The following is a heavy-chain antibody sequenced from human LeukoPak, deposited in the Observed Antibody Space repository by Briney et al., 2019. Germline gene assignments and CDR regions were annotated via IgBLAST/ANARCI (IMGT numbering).Heavy chain of an antibody. V-gene: IGHV1-46*01. Sequence: GASVKVSCKASGYTFIHYYMHWVRQARGQGLEWMGRIDGETGNTRYAQNFQGRVSMTRDTSTSTVYMELSSLRFEGTAVYYCARDPGGNYFGPGTHFAYWGQGALVTVSS. CDR2: IDGETGNT. CDR1: GYTFIHYY. J-gene: IGHJ4*02. CDR3: ARDPGGNYFGPGTHFAY. D-gene: IGHD3-10*01.